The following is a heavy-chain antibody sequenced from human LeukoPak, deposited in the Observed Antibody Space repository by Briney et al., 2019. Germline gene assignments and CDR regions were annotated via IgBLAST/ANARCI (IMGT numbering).Heavy chain of an antibody. Sequence: KPSETLSLTCTVSGGSISSSSYYWGWIRQPPGKGLECIGSMYYSGSTYYNPPLKSRVTISVDTSKNQFSLNLRSVTATDTAVYYCVRLNGGYYEAIFYYWGQGTLVTVSS. CDR1: GGSISSSSYY. CDR3: VRLNGGYYEAIFYY. J-gene: IGHJ4*02. D-gene: IGHD3-22*01. V-gene: IGHV4-39*01. CDR2: MYYSGST.